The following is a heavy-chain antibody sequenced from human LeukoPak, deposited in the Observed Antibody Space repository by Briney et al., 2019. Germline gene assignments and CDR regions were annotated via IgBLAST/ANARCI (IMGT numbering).Heavy chain of an antibody. V-gene: IGHV3-21*01. D-gene: IGHD4-17*01. CDR3: ARDGDGDYYMDV. CDR1: GFTVSSNY. Sequence: GGSLRLSCAASGFTVSSNYMSWVRQAPGKGLEWVSSISSSSSYIYYADSVKGRFTISRDNAKNSLYLQMNSLRAEDTAVYYCARDGDGDYYMDVWGKGTTVTISS. J-gene: IGHJ6*03. CDR2: ISSSSSYI.